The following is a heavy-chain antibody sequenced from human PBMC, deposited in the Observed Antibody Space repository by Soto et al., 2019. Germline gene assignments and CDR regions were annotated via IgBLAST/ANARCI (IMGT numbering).Heavy chain of an antibody. D-gene: IGHD1-26*01. CDR2: IYHSGST. V-gene: IGHV4-30-2*01. CDR3: ARRYGGNFDY. J-gene: IGHJ4*02. CDR1: GGSISSGGYS. Sequence: SETLSLTCAVSGGSISSGGYSWSWIRQPPGKGLEWIGYIYHSGSTYYNPSLKSRVTISVDRSKNQFSLKLSSVTTADTAVYYCARRYGGNFDYWGQGTLVTVSS.